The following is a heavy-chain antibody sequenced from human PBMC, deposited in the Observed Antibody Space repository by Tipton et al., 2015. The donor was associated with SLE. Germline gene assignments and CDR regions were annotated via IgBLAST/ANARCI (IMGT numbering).Heavy chain of an antibody. Sequence: TLSLTCTVSGYSISSGYFWGWVRQPPGKGLEWIGTIYQDGSTYYNPSLKSRVTISLDMSRNQFSLKLTSVIAADTAVYYCARTNGGGATFFDYWGQGVLVTVSS. CDR3: ARTNGGGATFFDY. V-gene: IGHV4-38-2*02. J-gene: IGHJ4*02. CDR2: IYQDGST. CDR1: GYSISSGYF. D-gene: IGHD3-16*01.